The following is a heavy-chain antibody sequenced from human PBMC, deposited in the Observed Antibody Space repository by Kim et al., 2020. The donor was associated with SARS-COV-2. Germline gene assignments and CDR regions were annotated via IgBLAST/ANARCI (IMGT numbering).Heavy chain of an antibody. D-gene: IGHD6-19*01. V-gene: IGHV4-4*02. CDR2: IYHSGST. CDR3: AARPSIAVAGTPLDY. J-gene: IGHJ4*02. Sequence: SETLSLTCAVSGGSISSSNWWSWVRQPPGKGLEWIGVIYHSGSTNYNPSLKSRVTISVDTSKNQFILKLSSGTAADTAVYYCAARPSIAVAGTPLDYWGQGTLVTVSS. CDR1: GGSISSSNW.